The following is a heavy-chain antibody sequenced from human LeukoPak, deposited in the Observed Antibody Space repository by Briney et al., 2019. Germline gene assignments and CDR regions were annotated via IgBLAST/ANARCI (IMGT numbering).Heavy chain of an antibody. Sequence: SETLSLTCTVSGGSISSYYWSWIRQPPGKGLEWIGYIYCSGSTNYNPSLKSRVTISVDTSKNQFSLKLSSVTAADTAVYYCARGDFWSGNWFDPWRQGTLVTVSS. D-gene: IGHD3-3*01. J-gene: IGHJ5*02. V-gene: IGHV4-59*01. CDR1: GGSISSYY. CDR2: IYCSGST. CDR3: ARGDFWSGNWFDP.